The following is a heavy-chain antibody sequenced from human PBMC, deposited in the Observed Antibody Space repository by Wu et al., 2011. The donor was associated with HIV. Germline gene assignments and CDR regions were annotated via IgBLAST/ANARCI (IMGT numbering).Heavy chain of an antibody. CDR3: ARGLRGRGYQLAEWFDP. CDR1: GGTFSSYA. Sequence: QVQLVQSGAEVKKPGSSVKVSCKASGGTFSSYAISWVRQAPGQGLEWMGGIIPIFGTANYAQKLQGRVTITTDESTSTAYMELSRLRSEDTAVYYCARGLRGRGYQLAEWFDPWGQGTLVTVSS. CDR2: IIPIFGTA. J-gene: IGHJ5*02. V-gene: IGHV1-69*01. D-gene: IGHD2-2*01.